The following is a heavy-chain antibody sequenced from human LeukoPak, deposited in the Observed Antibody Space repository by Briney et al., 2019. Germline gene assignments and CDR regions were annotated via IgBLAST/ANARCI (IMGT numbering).Heavy chain of an antibody. D-gene: IGHD1-26*01. CDR1: GFTVSSNY. CDR2: IYSGGST. Sequence: GGSLRLSCAASGFTVSSNYMSWVRQAPGKGLGWVSVIYSGGSTYYADSVKGRFTISRHNSTNTLYLQMNSLRAEDTAVYYCARERRGWANGMDVWGQGTTVTVSS. J-gene: IGHJ6*02. V-gene: IGHV3-53*04. CDR3: ARERRGWANGMDV.